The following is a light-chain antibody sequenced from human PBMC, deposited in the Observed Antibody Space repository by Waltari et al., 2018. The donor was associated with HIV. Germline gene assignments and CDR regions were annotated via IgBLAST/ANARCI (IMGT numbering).Light chain of an antibody. V-gene: IGLV3-19*01. CDR2: GNG. CDR3: NSRDRSGNHL. J-gene: IGLJ1*01. CDR1: SLRDYY. Sequence: SSDLTQDPYVSVALGQTVRITCQGDSLRDYYASWYQQKPGQAPILVIYGNGDRPSGSPDRFSGSRSGITASLTITGAQAEDEADYYCNSRDRSGNHLFAAGTTVTVL.